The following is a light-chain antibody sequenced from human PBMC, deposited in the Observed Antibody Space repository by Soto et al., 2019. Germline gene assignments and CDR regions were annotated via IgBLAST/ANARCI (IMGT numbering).Light chain of an antibody. J-gene: IGKJ1*01. V-gene: IGKV3-15*01. CDR1: QSVSTN. Sequence: DIVMTQSPATLSVSPGERATLSCRASQSVSTNLAWYQQKRGQAPRLLIFGAYTRATGIPARFSGSGSGTEFTLTISRLQSEDFAVYYCQQANSWRVTFGQGTKVEIK. CDR3: QQANSWRVT. CDR2: GAY.